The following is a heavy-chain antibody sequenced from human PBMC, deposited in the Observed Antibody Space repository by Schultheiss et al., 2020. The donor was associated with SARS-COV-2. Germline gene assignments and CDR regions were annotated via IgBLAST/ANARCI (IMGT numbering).Heavy chain of an antibody. J-gene: IGHJ4*02. CDR1: GFSLSTSGMC. Sequence: SGPTLVKPTQTLTLTCTFSGFSLSTSGMCVSWIRQPPGKALEWLARIDWDDDKRYSPSLKSRLTITKDTSKNQVVLTMTNMDPVDTATYYCAHSEGYSSGWYYFDYWGQGTLVTVSS. CDR2: IDWDDDK. V-gene: IGHV2-5*08. CDR3: AHSEGYSSGWYYFDY. D-gene: IGHD6-19*01.